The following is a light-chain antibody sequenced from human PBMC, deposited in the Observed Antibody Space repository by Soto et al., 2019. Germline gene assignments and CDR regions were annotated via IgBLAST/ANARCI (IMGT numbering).Light chain of an antibody. CDR3: QQYDSSLWT. CDR1: QSISNY. J-gene: IGKJ1*01. Sequence: KTTPSCQASQSISNYVAWYQQKPGQAPRLLIYGASSRATGIPDRFSGSGSGTDFTLTISRLEPEDSAVDYCQQYDSSLWTFGQGTKVDIK. CDR2: GAS. V-gene: IGKV3-20*01.